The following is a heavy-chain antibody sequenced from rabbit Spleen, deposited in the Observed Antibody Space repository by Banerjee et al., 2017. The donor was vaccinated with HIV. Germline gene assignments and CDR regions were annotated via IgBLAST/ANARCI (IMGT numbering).Heavy chain of an antibody. D-gene: IGHD8-1*01. V-gene: IGHV1S45*01. CDR3: ARDAGTSFSTYGMDL. J-gene: IGHJ6*01. Sequence: QQQLEESGGDLVKPEGSLTLTCTASGFSFSSHLYMCWVRQAPGRGLELIACIYGATGGSAWYANWAKGRFTISKTSSTTVTLQMTSLTVADTATYFCARDAGTSFSTYGMDLWGQGTLVTVS. CDR1: GFSFSSHLY. CDR2: IYGATGGSA.